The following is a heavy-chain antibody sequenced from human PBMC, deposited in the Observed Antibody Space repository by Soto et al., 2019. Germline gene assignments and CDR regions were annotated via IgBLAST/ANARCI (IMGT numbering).Heavy chain of an antibody. J-gene: IGHJ4*02. CDR1: GGSISSGGYY. Sequence: TSETLSLTCTVSGGSISSGGYYWSWIRQHPGKGLEWIGYIYYSGSTYYNPSLKSRITMSVDTSKNQFSLKLSSVTAADTAVYYCASLPNSYDSSGYRSPVWGRGTLVTVS. CDR3: ASLPNSYDSSGYRSPV. V-gene: IGHV4-31*03. D-gene: IGHD3-22*01. CDR2: IYYSGST.